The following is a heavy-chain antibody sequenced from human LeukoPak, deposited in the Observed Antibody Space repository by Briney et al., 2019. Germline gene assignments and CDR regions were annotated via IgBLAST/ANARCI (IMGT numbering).Heavy chain of an antibody. CDR2: ISSSSSTI. CDR1: GFSFSTYS. D-gene: IGHD6-19*01. Sequence: AGGSLRLSCAASGFSFSTYSMNWVRQAPGKGLEWVSYISSSSSTIYYADSVKGRFTISRDNAKNSLYLQMNSLRVEDTAVYYCARDSSGWYHWFDPWGQGTLVTVSS. J-gene: IGHJ5*02. CDR3: ARDSSGWYHWFDP. V-gene: IGHV3-48*01.